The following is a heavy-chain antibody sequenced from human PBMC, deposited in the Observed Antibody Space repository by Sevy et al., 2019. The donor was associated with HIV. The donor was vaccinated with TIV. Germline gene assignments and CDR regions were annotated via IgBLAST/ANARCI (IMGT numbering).Heavy chain of an antibody. V-gene: IGHV3-30*18. D-gene: IGHD2-15*01. CDR3: AKAHADCSGGTCYTAHYYYDMDV. Sequence: GGSLRLSCAASGFAFSDYAMHWVRQAPGKGLEWVAAISYAGDNKYFADSVKGRFTVSKDNSKNTLYLEMNSLRAEETAVYYCAKAHADCSGGTCYTAHYYYDMDVWGQGATVTVSS. J-gene: IGHJ6*02. CDR2: ISYAGDNK. CDR1: GFAFSDYA.